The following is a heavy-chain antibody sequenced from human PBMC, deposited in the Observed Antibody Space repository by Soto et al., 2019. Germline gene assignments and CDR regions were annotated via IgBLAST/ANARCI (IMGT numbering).Heavy chain of an antibody. V-gene: IGHV4-31*03. Sequence: QVQLQESGPGLVKPSQTLSLTCTVSGGSISSGGYYWSWIRQHPGKGLEWIGYIYYSGSTYYNPSLQSRVTISVDTSTNQFSLKLSSVTAADTAVYYCARVWVGSSGWYGGWFDPWGQGTLVTVSS. J-gene: IGHJ5*02. CDR1: GGSISSGGYY. CDR3: ARVWVGSSGWYGGWFDP. CDR2: IYYSGST. D-gene: IGHD6-19*01.